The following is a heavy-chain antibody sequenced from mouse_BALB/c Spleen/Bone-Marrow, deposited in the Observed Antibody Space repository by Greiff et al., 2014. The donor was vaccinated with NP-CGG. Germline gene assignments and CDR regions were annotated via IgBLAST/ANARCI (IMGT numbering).Heavy chain of an antibody. Sequence: DVKLQESGPELVKPGASVKISCKTSGYTFTEYTMHWVKQCHGKSLEWIGGINPNNGGTIYNQKFKGKATLTVDKSSSTAYMELRSLTSEDSAVYYCARKDYGYNYVMDYWGQGTSVTVSS. V-gene: IGHV1-18*01. CDR2: INPNNGGT. CDR1: GYTFTEYT. D-gene: IGHD1-2*01. CDR3: ARKDYGYNYVMDY. J-gene: IGHJ4*01.